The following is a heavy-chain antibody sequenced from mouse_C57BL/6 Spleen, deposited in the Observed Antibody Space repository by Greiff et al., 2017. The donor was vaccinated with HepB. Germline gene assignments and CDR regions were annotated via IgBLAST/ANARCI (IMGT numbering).Heavy chain of an antibody. CDR3: AIHVYYSNYLYYFDY. CDR2: FYPGSGSI. Sequence: VQLQQSGAELVKPGASVKLSCKASGYTFTEYTIHWVKQRSGQGLGWIGWFYPGSGSIKYNEKFKDKATLTADKSSSTVYMELSRLTSEDSAVYCCAIHVYYSNYLYYFDYWGQGTTLTVSS. D-gene: IGHD2-5*01. V-gene: IGHV1-62-2*01. J-gene: IGHJ2*01. CDR1: GYTFTEYT.